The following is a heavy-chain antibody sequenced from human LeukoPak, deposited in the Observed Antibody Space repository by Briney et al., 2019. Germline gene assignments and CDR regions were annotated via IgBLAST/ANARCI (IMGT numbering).Heavy chain of an antibody. CDR3: AREMGFTDKPPFDY. J-gene: IGHJ4*02. CDR2: IWYDGSNK. Sequence: PGGSLRLFCAASGFTFSSYGMHWVRQAPGKGLEWVAVIWYDGSNKYYADSVKGRFTISRDNSKNTLYLQMNSLRAEDTAVYYCAREMGFTDKPPFDYWGQGTLVTVSS. V-gene: IGHV3-33*01. D-gene: IGHD2-8*02. CDR1: GFTFSSYG.